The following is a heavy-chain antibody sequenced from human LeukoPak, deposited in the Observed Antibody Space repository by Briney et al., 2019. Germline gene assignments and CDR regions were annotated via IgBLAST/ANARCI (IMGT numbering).Heavy chain of an antibody. V-gene: IGHV3-9*01. CDR1: GSTFDDYA. Sequence: GRSLRLSCAASGSTFDDYAMHWVRQAPGKGLEWVSGISWNSGSIGYADSVKGRFTISRDNAKNSLYLQMNSLRAEDTALYYCAKDIASLFAHYYGMDVWGQGTTVTVSS. D-gene: IGHD2-21*01. J-gene: IGHJ6*02. CDR3: AKDIASLFAHYYGMDV. CDR2: ISWNSGSI.